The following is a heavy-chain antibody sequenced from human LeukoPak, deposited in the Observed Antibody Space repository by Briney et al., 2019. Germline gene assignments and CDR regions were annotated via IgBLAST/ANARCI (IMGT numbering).Heavy chain of an antibody. J-gene: IGHJ4*02. D-gene: IGHD3-3*01. V-gene: IGHV3-21*01. Sequence: GGSLRLSCAASGFTFSSYSMNWVRQAPGKGLEWVSSISSSSSYIYYADSVKGRFTISRDNARKLLYLQMNSLRAEDTAVYYCARAGRRVFGVLIPLSFDYWGQGTLVTVSS. CDR2: ISSSSSYI. CDR1: GFTFSSYS. CDR3: ARAGRRVFGVLIPLSFDY.